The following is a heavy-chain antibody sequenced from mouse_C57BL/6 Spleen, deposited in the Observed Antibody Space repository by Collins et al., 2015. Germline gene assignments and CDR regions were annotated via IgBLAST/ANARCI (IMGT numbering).Heavy chain of an antibody. CDR3: ARGDDYDGFAY. V-gene: IGHV5-15*01. CDR1: GFTFSDYG. Sequence: EVKLVESGGGLVQPGGSLKLSCAASGFTFSDYGMAWVRQAPRKGPEWVAFISNLAYSTYYADTVTGRFTISRENAKNTLYLEMSSLRSEGTAMYYCARGDDYDGFAYWGQGTLVTVSA. D-gene: IGHD2-4*01. CDR2: ISNLAYST. J-gene: IGHJ3*01.